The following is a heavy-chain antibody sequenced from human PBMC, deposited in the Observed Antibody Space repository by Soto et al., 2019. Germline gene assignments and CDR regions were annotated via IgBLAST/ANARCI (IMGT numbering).Heavy chain of an antibody. CDR1: GFTLSSYA. CDR3: ARGPTIFGVGVDAFDI. Sequence: EVQLLESGGGLVQPGGSLRLSCAASGFTLSSYALSWVRQAPGKGLEWGSGISGSGDFTFDADSVRGRFTISRDNSMNTLYLPINSLRVEDTAVYYCARGPTIFGVGVDAFDIWGQGTMATVSS. D-gene: IGHD3-3*01. V-gene: IGHV3-23*01. CDR2: ISGSGDFT. J-gene: IGHJ3*02.